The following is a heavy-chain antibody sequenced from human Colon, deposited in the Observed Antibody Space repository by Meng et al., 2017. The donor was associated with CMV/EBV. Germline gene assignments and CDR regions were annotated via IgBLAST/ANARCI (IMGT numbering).Heavy chain of an antibody. CDR2: VHYSGRT. Sequence: SETLSLTCSVSGGSITSFYWSWIRQPPGKGLEWIGYVHYSGRTHYNPSLMNRVTISVDTSKNQFSLNVESVTAADTAVYYCAQLRGITGWFDPWGQGTLVTVSS. J-gene: IGHJ5*02. V-gene: IGHV4-59*01. CDR3: AQLRGITGWFDP. D-gene: IGHD1-14*01. CDR1: GGSITSFY.